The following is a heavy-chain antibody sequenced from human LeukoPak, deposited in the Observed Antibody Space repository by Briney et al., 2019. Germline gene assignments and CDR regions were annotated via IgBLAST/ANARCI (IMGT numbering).Heavy chain of an antibody. J-gene: IGHJ4*02. CDR3: ARDRDSSGWFDY. Sequence: NPSETLSLTCTVSGGSISGFYWGWIRQPPGKGLEWIGFIYYSGSANYNPSLKSRVTMSVDTSKNQLSLKLSSVTAADTAFYYCARDRDSSGWFDYWGQGTLVTVSS. CDR2: IYYSGSA. V-gene: IGHV4-59*01. CDR1: GGSISGFY. D-gene: IGHD6-19*01.